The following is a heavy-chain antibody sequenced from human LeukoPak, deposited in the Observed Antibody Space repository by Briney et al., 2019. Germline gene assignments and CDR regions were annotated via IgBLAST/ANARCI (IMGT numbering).Heavy chain of an antibody. D-gene: IGHD2-2*01. J-gene: IGHJ5*02. CDR1: GYSTSSGYY. Sequence: SSETLSLTCAVSGYSTSSGYYWGWIRQPPGKGLEWIGSIYHSGSTYYNPSLKSRVTISVDTSKNQFSLKLSSVTAADTAVYYCARAFVVVPAAMYFAPWGQGTLVTVSS. V-gene: IGHV4-38-2*01. CDR3: ARAFVVVPAAMYFAP. CDR2: IYHSGST.